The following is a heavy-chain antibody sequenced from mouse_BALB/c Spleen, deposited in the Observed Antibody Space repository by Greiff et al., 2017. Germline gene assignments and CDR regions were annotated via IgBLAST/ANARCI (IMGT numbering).Heavy chain of an antibody. CDR3: ARIDYYGSRAWFAY. CDR1: GFSLSTSGMG. J-gene: IGHJ3*01. CDR2: IWWDDDK. V-gene: IGHV8-8*01. D-gene: IGHD1-1*01. Sequence: QVTLKVCGPGILQPSQTLSLTCSFSGFSLSTSGMGVGWIRQPSGKGLEWLAHIWWDDDKRYNPALKSRLTISKDTSSNQVFLKIASVDTADTATYYCARIDYYGSRAWFAYWGQGTLVTVSA.